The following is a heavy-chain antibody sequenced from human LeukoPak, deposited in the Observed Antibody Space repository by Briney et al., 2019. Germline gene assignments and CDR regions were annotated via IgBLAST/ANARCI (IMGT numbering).Heavy chain of an antibody. CDR3: ARDAVRGYSGFDSTWFAP. CDR1: GFTFSTYT. D-gene: IGHD5-12*01. V-gene: IGHV3-21*01. Sequence: GGSLRLSCAASGFTFSTYTIIWVRQAPGKGLEWVSSISSSSNYIYYADSLRGRFTISRDNAKNSVDLQMKGLRAEDTTVYYCARDAVRGYSGFDSTWFAPSGEGSLVTVS. J-gene: IGHJ5*02. CDR2: ISSSSNYI.